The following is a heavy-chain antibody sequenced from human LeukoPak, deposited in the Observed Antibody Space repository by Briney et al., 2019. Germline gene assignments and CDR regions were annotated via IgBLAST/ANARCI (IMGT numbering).Heavy chain of an antibody. CDR3: IVARSVDY. D-gene: IGHD6-6*01. CDR2: IRYDESDK. J-gene: IGHJ4*02. CDR1: GFTFSSYG. V-gene: IGHV3-30*02. Sequence: GRSLRLSCAASGFTFSSYGMHWVRQAPGKGLEWVAFIRYDESDKYYADSVKGRFTISRDNSKNTLYLQMDSLRAEDTAVYYCIVARSVDYWGQGALVTVSS.